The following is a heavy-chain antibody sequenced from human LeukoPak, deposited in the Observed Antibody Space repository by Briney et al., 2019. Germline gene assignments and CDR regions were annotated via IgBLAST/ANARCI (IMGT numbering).Heavy chain of an antibody. V-gene: IGHV3-30*02. CDR1: GFTFSSYG. CDR2: IRYDGSNK. Sequence: GGSLRLSCAASGFTFSSYGMHWVRQAPGKGLEWEAFIRYDGSNKYYADSVKGRFTISRDNFKNTLHLQMDSLTIEDSALYYCARDHVVASGAVAYWGQGTLVTVSS. J-gene: IGHJ4*02. D-gene: IGHD2-15*01. CDR3: ARDHVVASGAVAY.